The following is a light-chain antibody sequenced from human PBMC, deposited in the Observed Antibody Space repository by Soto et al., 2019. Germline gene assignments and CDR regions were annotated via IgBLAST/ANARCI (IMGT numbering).Light chain of an antibody. Sequence: DIQMTQSPSTLSASVGDRVTITCRASQSISSWLAWYQHKPGKAPKLLIYKASSLDTGVPSRFSGSGSGTEFPLTISSLQADDFATYYCQQYNVYSLTFGQRTKVEIK. V-gene: IGKV1-5*03. CDR3: QQYNVYSLT. CDR2: KAS. J-gene: IGKJ1*01. CDR1: QSISSW.